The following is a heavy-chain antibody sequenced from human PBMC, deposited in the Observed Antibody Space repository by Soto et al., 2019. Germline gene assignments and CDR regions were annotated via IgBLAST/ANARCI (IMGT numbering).Heavy chain of an antibody. CDR3: AKDLGEPGLFPDYVWGSYRYKSEYFQH. D-gene: IGHD3-16*02. V-gene: IGHV3-23*01. Sequence: EVQLLESGGGLVQPGGSLRLSCAASGFTFSSYAMSWVRQAPGKGLEWVSAISGSGGSTYYADSVKGRFTISRDNSKNTLYLQMNSLRAEDTAVYYCAKDLGEPGLFPDYVWGSYRYKSEYFQHWGQGTLVTVSS. J-gene: IGHJ1*01. CDR1: GFTFSSYA. CDR2: ISGSGGST.